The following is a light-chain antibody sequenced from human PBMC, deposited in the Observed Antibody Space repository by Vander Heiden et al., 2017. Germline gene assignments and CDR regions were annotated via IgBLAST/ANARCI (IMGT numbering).Light chain of an antibody. CDR3: QQYNNWPPT. CDR2: GAS. V-gene: IGKV3-15*01. J-gene: IGKJ1*01. CDR1: QSVSSN. Sequence: EIVMTQSPATLSVSTRERATLSCRASQSVSSNLAWYQQKPGQAPRLLIYGASTRATGIPARFSGSGSGTEFTLTISSLQSEDFAVYYCQQYNNWPPTFGQGTKVEIK.